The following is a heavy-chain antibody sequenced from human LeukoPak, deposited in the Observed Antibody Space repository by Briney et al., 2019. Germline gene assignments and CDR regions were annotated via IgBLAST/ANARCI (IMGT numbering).Heavy chain of an antibody. J-gene: IGHJ6*03. CDR2: IYTSGST. CDR3: ARGVGILTGYSYYYYMDV. V-gene: IGHV4-61*02. D-gene: IGHD3-9*01. CDR1: GGSISSGSYY. Sequence: SQTLSLTCTVSGGSISSGSYYWRWIRQPAGKGLEWIGRIYTSGSTNYNPSLKSRVTISVDTSKNQFSLKLSSVTAADTAVYYCARGVGILTGYSYYYYMDVWGKGTTVTISS.